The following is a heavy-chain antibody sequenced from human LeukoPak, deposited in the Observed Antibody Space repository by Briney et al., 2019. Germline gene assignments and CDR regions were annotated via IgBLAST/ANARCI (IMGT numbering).Heavy chain of an antibody. CDR2: ISGSGGST. CDR1: GFTFSSYA. V-gene: IGHV3-23*01. Sequence: PGGSLRLSCAASGFTFSSYAMSWARQAPGKGLEWVSAISGSGGSTYYADSVKGRFTISRDNSKNTLYLQMNSLRAEDTAVYYCAKSGPVDIVVVPAAMRAFDIWGQGTMVTVSS. D-gene: IGHD2-2*01. CDR3: AKSGPVDIVVVPAAMRAFDI. J-gene: IGHJ3*02.